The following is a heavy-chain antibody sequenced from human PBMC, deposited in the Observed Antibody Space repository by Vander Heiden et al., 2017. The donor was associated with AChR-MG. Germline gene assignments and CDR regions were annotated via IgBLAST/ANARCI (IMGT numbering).Heavy chain of an antibody. D-gene: IGHD1-26*01. CDR2: IYYSGST. V-gene: IGHV4-59*01. CDR3: ARVGPPYSAPTRIDY. CDR1: GGSLSSYY. Sequence: QVQLQESGPGLVKPSETLSLTCTVPGGSLSSYYWSWIRQPPGKGLEWIGYIYYSGSTNYNPSLKSRVTISVDTSKNQFSLKLSSVTAADTAVYYCARVGPPYSAPTRIDYWGQGTLVTVSS. J-gene: IGHJ4*02.